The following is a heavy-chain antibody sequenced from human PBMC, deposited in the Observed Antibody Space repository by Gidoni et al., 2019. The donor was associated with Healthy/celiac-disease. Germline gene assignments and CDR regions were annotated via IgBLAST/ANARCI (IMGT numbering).Heavy chain of an antibody. CDR2: ISCSGGST. Sequence: EVQLLESGGGLVQPGGSLRLSCAAYGFTFSSYAMSWVRQAPGKGLEWVSAISCSGGSTYYADSVKGRFTISRDNSKNTLYLQMNSLRAEDTAVYYCTFMTTVTTTLDDYWGQGTLVTVSS. J-gene: IGHJ4*02. D-gene: IGHD4-17*01. V-gene: IGHV3-23*01. CDR3: TFMTTVTTTLDDY. CDR1: GFTFSSYA.